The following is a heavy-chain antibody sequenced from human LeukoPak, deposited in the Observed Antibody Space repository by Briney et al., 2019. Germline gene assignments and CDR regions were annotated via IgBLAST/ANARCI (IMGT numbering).Heavy chain of an antibody. CDR2: IHGSASYN. CDR3: ARVEILGYCSSPSCYAVFAP. V-gene: IGHV3-21*01. Sequence: GGSLRLSCAASGFIFSNYYLNWVRQAPGKGLEWVSCIHGSASYNYYADSVKGRFTISRDNAKNSLYLQTNSLRAEDTAVYYCARVEILGYCSSPSCYAVFAPWGQGTLVTVSS. CDR1: GFIFSNYY. J-gene: IGHJ5*02. D-gene: IGHD2-2*01.